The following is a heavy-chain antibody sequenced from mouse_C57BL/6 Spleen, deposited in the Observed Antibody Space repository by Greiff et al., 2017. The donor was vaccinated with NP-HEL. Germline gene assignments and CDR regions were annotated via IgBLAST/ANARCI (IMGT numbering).Heavy chain of an antibody. Sequence: QVQLQQSGAELARPGASVKLSCKASGYTFTSYGISWVKQRTGQGLEWIGEIYPRSGNTYYNEKFKGKATLTADKSSSTAYMELRSLTSEDSAVYFCAREKASDYDGPKFAYWGQGTLVTVSA. CDR2: IYPRSGNT. V-gene: IGHV1-81*01. CDR1: GYTFTSYG. CDR3: AREKASDYDGPKFAY. J-gene: IGHJ3*01. D-gene: IGHD2-4*01.